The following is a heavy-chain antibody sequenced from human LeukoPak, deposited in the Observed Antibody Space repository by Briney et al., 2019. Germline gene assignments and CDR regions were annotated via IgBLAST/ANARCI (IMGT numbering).Heavy chain of an antibody. V-gene: IGHV3-7*01. CDR1: GFTFSLYW. CDR2: IKQDGSEK. D-gene: IGHD3-22*01. CDR3: AREGYYYDSSGYSWDAFDI. Sequence: PGGSLRLSCAASGFTFSLYWMNWVRRAPGKGLEWVANIKQDGSEKNYVDSVKGRFTISRDNSKNTLYLQMNSLRAEDTAVYYCAREGYYYDSSGYSWDAFDIWGQGTMVTVSS. J-gene: IGHJ3*02.